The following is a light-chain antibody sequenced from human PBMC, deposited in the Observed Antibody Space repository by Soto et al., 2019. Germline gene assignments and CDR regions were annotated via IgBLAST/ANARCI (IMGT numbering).Light chain of an antibody. CDR2: SAS. Sequence: DIQMTQSPSSLSASMGDRVTITCRASQCISNYLNWYHQKPGKAPKLLIYSASSLQSGVPSRFSGSGSGTDFTLTISSLQPEDFATYYCQQSYTTPWTFGQGTKVEIK. CDR3: QQSYTTPWT. J-gene: IGKJ1*01. V-gene: IGKV1-39*01. CDR1: QCISNY.